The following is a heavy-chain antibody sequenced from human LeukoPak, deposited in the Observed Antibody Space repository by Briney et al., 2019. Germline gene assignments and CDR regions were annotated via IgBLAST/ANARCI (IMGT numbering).Heavy chain of an antibody. D-gene: IGHD3-22*01. CDR2: ISGYNGNT. CDR3: ARRYYDSDGYQIDY. J-gene: IGHJ4*02. Sequence: ASVKVSCKASGGTFSSYAISWVRQAPGQGLEWMGWISGYNGNTNYAQKLQGRVTMTTDTSTSTAYMELRSLRSDDTAVYYCARRYYDSDGYQIDYWGQGTLVTVSS. V-gene: IGHV1-18*01. CDR1: GGTFSSYA.